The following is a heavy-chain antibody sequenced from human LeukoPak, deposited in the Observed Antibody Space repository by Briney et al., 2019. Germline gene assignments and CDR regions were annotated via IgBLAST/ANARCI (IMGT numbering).Heavy chain of an antibody. D-gene: IGHD4-23*01. Sequence: ASVKVSCKASGYTFTAYYMHWVRQAPGQGLEWMGWINPNSGGTNYAQKFQGRLTISKDTSITTVYMELSSLRSEDTAVYYCATTPVVTLLGDYYYYMDVWGKGTTVTVSS. CDR2: INPNSGGT. J-gene: IGHJ6*03. CDR1: GYTFTAYY. V-gene: IGHV1-2*02. CDR3: ATTPVVTLLGDYYYYMDV.